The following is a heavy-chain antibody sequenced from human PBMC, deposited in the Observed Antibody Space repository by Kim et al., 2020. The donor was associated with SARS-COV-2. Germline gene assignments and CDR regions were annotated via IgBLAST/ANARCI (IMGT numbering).Heavy chain of an antibody. J-gene: IGHJ4*02. V-gene: IGHV3-23*01. CDR1: GFTFSYFP. Sequence: GGSLRHSCTASGFTFSYFPMAWVRQPPGKGLEWLSAISADGSSTFYAESVKGRFTISRDSSKNAVFLQMYSLTADDTAIYYCAKENKNSYTTALDYWGQG. CDR2: ISADGSST. D-gene: IGHD3-10*01. CDR3: AKENKNSYTTALDY.